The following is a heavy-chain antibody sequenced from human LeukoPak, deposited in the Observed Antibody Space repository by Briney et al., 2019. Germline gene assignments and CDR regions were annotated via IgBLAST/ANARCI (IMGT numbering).Heavy chain of an antibody. D-gene: IGHD3-22*01. V-gene: IGHV3-53*01. Sequence: GGSLRLSCAVSGFSVTNNYMSWVRQAPGKGLEWVSVFYVGGATYYADSVKGRFTISRDNSKNTLYLQMNSLRAEDSAVYYCARDEYYYDGSAYHYYFDYWGQGTLVTVSS. CDR2: FYVGGAT. J-gene: IGHJ4*02. CDR3: ARDEYYYDGSAYHYYFDY. CDR1: GFSVTNNY.